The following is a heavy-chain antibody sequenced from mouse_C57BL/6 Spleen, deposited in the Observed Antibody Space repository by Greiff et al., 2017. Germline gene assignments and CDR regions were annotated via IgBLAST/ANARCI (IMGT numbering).Heavy chain of an antibody. CDR1: GYTFTSYW. CDR3: ARPYYGSGWYCEV. D-gene: IGHD1-1*01. CDR2: INPSNGGT. Sequence: VQLQQPGTELVKPGASVKLSCKASGYTFTSYWMHWVKQRPGQGLEWIGNINPSNGGTNYNEKFKSKATLTVDKSSSTAYMQLSSLTSEDSAVYYGARPYYGSGWYCEVWGTGTTVTVSS. J-gene: IGHJ1*03. V-gene: IGHV1-53*01.